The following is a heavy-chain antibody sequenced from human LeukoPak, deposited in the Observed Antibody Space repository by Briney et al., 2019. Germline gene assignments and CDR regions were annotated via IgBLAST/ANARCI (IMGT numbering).Heavy chain of an antibody. V-gene: IGHV3-15*01. J-gene: IGHJ4*02. CDR3: TTLGLFDY. CDR1: GFTFNSAW. CDR2: IKSNTDGGTV. Sequence: GGSLRLSCAASGFTFNSAWMHWVRQAPGKGLEWIGRIKSNTDGGTVDYAAPVKGRFIISRDGSKSTLYLQMSSLRPEDTSIYYCTTLGLFDYWGQGALVSVSS.